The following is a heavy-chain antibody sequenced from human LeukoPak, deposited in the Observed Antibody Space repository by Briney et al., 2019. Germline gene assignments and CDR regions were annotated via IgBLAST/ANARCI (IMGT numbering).Heavy chain of an antibody. Sequence: GESLQISCKGSGYIFSTHWIGGVRQVPGKGLEWMGTIFPGDSDTRYSASCQGHLTISADNSLNIACLQWRSLKASDTATYYCARLRSSGHYVFQSWGQGALVTVSS. CDR1: GYIFSTHW. CDR2: IFPGDSDT. V-gene: IGHV5-51*01. CDR3: ARLRSSGHYVFQS. D-gene: IGHD3-22*01. J-gene: IGHJ5*02.